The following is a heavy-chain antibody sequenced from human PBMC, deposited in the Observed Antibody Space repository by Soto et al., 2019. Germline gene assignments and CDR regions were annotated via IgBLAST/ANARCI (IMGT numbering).Heavy chain of an antibody. CDR2: INHSGST. J-gene: IGHJ6*03. CDR1: GGTFRGYY. CDR3: AREEPYYYMDV. D-gene: IGHD1-1*01. Sequence: PSETLSLTSTVYGGTFRGYYWSWIRQPPGKGLEWIGEINHSGSTNYNPSLKSRVTISVDTSKNQFSLKLSSVTAADTAVYYCAREEPYYYMDVWGKGTTVTVSS. V-gene: IGHV4-34*01.